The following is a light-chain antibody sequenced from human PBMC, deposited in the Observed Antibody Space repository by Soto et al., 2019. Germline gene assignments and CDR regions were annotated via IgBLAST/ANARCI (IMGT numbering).Light chain of an antibody. Sequence: EIVVTQSPVTLSVSPGERVTLSCRASESVSRNLAWYQQKPGQPPRLLIYGASTRATGVPARFSGSGSGTDFILAITSLQSEDFAVYYCQQYWHWPRTFGQGTRVEI. J-gene: IGKJ1*01. CDR2: GAS. V-gene: IGKV3-15*01. CDR3: QQYWHWPRT. CDR1: ESVSRN.